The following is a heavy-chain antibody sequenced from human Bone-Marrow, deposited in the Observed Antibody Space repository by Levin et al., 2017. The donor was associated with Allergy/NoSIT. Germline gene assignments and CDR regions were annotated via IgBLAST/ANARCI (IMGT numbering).Heavy chain of an antibody. CDR2: ISSSGTSK. CDR1: GFSFSTSS. J-gene: IGHJ4*02. Sequence: AASVKVSCVASGFSFSTSSMNWVRQAPGEGPQWLSFISSSGTSKYFADSVKGRFTISRDNAKNSLYLQMNNLRVEDTAVYYCARDTVLDCWGQGTLVAVSS. CDR3: ARDTVLDC. V-gene: IGHV3-48*01.